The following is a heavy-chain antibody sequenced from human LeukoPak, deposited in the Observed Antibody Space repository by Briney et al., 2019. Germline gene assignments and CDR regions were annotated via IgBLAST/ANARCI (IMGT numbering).Heavy chain of an antibody. D-gene: IGHD3-10*01. Sequence: GGSLRLSCAASGFTFSSYAMHWVRQAPGKGLEWVAFIRYDGSNKYYADSVKGRFTISRDNSKNTLYLQMNSLRAEDTAVYYCAKDAYYGSGSYYGYDYFDYWGQGTLVTVSS. J-gene: IGHJ4*02. CDR2: IRYDGSNK. CDR3: AKDAYYGSGSYYGYDYFDY. CDR1: GFTFSSYA. V-gene: IGHV3-30*02.